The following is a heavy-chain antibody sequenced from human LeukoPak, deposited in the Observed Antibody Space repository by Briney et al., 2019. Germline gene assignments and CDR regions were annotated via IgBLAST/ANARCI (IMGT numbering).Heavy chain of an antibody. CDR1: GGSFSGYY. CDR3: ARGKFIAVADNYYYYGMDV. Sequence: TPSETLSLTCAVYGGSFSGYYWSWIRQPPGKGLEWIGEINHSGSTNYNPSLKSRVTISVGTSKNQFSLKLSPVTAADTAVYYCARGKFIAVADNYYYYGMDVWGQGTTVTVSS. D-gene: IGHD6-19*01. J-gene: IGHJ6*02. V-gene: IGHV4-34*01. CDR2: INHSGST.